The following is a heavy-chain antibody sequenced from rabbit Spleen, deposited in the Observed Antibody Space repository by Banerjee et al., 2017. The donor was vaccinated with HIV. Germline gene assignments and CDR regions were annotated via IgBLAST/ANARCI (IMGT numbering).Heavy chain of an antibody. V-gene: IGHV1S45*01. Sequence: QEQLVESGGGLVKPGASLTLTCTASGFSLSYNNVMCWVRQAPGKGLEWIGCINSNSGGAAYATWAKGRLPISKSSSTTVTLQMASLTAADTASYFCARDLAGIIGWNFGLWGPRTLVTVS. J-gene: IGHJ4*01. D-gene: IGHD4-1*01. CDR3: ARDLAGIIGWNFGL. CDR2: INSNSGGA. CDR1: GFSLSYNNV.